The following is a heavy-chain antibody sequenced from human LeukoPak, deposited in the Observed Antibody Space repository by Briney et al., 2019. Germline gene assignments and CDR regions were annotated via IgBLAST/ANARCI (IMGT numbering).Heavy chain of an antibody. CDR1: GGTFTIYA. V-gene: IGHV1-69*04. Sequence: SVKVSFKGSGGTFTIYAISWVRQAPGQGMEWVGRIIPILGIANYAQKFQGRVTITADRATSTAYMELSSLRSEDTAVYYCAREEDSSGWYYFDYWGQGTLVTVSS. CDR2: IIPILGIA. CDR3: AREEDSSGWYYFDY. D-gene: IGHD6-19*01. J-gene: IGHJ4*02.